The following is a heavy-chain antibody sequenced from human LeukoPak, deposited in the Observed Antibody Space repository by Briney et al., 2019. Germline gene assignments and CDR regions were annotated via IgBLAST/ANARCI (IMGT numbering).Heavy chain of an antibody. D-gene: IGHD1-26*01. CDR3: TRDPGLMGATSFDY. J-gene: IGHJ4*02. Sequence: GGSLRLSCVASGFTFRRYSLNWVRQAPGKGLEWVSYISSSSSAIYYADSVKGRFTISRDNVKNSLYLQMNSLRVEDTAVYYCTRDPGLMGATSFDYWGQGTLVTVSS. CDR1: GFTFRRYS. CDR2: ISSSSSAI. V-gene: IGHV3-48*01.